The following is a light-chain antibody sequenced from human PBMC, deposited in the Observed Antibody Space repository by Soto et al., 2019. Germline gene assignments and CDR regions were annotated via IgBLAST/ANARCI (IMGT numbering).Light chain of an antibody. Sequence: ENVLPQSPGTLSLSPGERATLHCRASQSVDSSYLAWYQQKPGQAPRLLLYGTSTRATGIPDRFSGSGSGTDFTLTINRLEPEDFAVYYCQQYGSSLYTFGQGTKLEIK. CDR3: QQYGSSLYT. CDR1: QSVDSSY. CDR2: GTS. J-gene: IGKJ2*01. V-gene: IGKV3-20*01.